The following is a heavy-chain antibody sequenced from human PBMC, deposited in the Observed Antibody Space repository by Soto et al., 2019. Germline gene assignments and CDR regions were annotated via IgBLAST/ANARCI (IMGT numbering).Heavy chain of an antibody. D-gene: IGHD1-26*01. J-gene: IGHJ6*02. Sequence: LRLSCAASGFTFSSYSMNWVRQAPGKGLEWVSSISSSSSYIYYADSVKGRFTISRDNAKNSLYLQMNSLRAEDTAVYYCAKTTKAVGLVAPCMDVWGQGTTVTVS. CDR2: ISSSSSYI. V-gene: IGHV3-21*01. CDR3: AKTTKAVGLVAPCMDV. CDR1: GFTFSSYS.